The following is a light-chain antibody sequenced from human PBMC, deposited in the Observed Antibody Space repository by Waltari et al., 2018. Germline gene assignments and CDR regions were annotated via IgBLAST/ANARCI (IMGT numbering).Light chain of an antibody. J-gene: IGLJ3*02. CDR3: QSYDTNIRV. Sequence: NFLLTQPHSVSASPGKTVTISCTRSSGSLVTNYVQWYQQRPGSSPSMIIEEDNKRPSGVPARFSGSLDSSSNSASLTISGLKTEDEADYCCQSYDTNIRVFGGGTKLTVL. CDR2: EDN. CDR1: SGSLVTNY. V-gene: IGLV6-57*01.